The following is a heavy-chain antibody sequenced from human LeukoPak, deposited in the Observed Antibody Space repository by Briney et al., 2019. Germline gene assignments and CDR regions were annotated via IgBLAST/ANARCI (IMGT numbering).Heavy chain of an antibody. V-gene: IGHV4-34*01. CDR2: INHSGST. CDR1: GGSFSGYY. Sequence: SETLSLTCAVYGGSFSGYYRSWIRQPPGKGLEWIGEINHSGSTNYNPSLKSRVTISVDTSKNQFSLKLSSVTAADTAVYYCARSGDYDILTGSKYYFDYWGQGTLVTVSS. J-gene: IGHJ4*02. CDR3: ARSGDYDILTGSKYYFDY. D-gene: IGHD3-9*01.